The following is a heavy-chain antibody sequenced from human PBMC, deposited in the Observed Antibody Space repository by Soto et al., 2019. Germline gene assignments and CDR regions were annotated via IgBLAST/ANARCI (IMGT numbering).Heavy chain of an antibody. D-gene: IGHD1-26*01. V-gene: IGHV4-31*03. Sequence: SETLSLTCTVSGGSISSGGYYWSWIRQHPGKGLEWIGYIYYSGSTYYNPSLKSRVTISVDTSKNQFSLKLSSVTAADTAVYYCARYELRRHNWLDPWGQGPLVTVSS. CDR2: IYYSGST. CDR3: ARYELRRHNWLDP. CDR1: GGSISSGGYY. J-gene: IGHJ5*02.